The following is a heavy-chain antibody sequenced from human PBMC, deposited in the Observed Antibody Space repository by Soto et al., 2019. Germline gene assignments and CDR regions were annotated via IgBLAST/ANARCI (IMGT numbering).Heavy chain of an antibody. D-gene: IGHD3-22*01. V-gene: IGHV3-23*01. CDR1: GFTFSSNA. CDR3: AEHYYDSSGYYYYYGMDV. CDR2: ISGSGGST. J-gene: IGHJ6*02. Sequence: GGSWRPSCAASGFTFSSNAMSWVRQAPGKGLGWVSAISGSGGSTYYADSVKGRFTISRDNSKNTLYLQMNSLRAEDTAVYYCAEHYYDSSGYYYYYGMDVWGQGTTVTVSS.